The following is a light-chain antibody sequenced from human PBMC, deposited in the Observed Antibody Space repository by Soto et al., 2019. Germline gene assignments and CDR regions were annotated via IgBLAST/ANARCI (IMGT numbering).Light chain of an antibody. J-gene: IGKJ2*01. V-gene: IGKV3-20*01. CDR3: QQYGSSPPYT. CDR2: GAS. CDR1: HSVSSSY. Sequence: EIVLTQSAGTLSLSPGERATLSCRASHSVSSSYLAWYQQKPGQAPRLLIYGASSRATGMPDRFSGSGSGTDLTLTISRLEPEDFAVYFCQQYGSSPPYTFDQGTKLEIK.